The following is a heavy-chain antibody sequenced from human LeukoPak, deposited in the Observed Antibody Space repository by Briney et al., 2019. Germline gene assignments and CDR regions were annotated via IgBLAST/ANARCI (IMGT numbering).Heavy chain of an antibody. V-gene: IGHV4-59*01. CDR2: IYYSGST. CDR3: ARAVYYGSGNDY. Sequence: SETLSLTCTVSGGSISSYYWSWIRQPPGKGLEWIGYIYYSGSTNYNPSLKSRVTISVDTSKNQFSLKLSSVTAADTAVYYCARAVYYGSGNDYWGQGTLVTVSS. CDR1: GGSISSYY. J-gene: IGHJ4*02. D-gene: IGHD3-10*01.